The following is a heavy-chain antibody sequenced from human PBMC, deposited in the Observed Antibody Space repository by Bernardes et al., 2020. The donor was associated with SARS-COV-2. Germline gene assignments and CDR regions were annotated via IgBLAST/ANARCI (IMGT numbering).Heavy chain of an antibody. CDR2: INGDGRST. CDR3: AKSGDNYHFDF. Sequence: GGSLRLSCAASGFTFDDYAMNWVRQVPGKGLEWVSLINGDGRSTYYADSVEGRFTISRDNSKTSLYLQMNSLRTEDSALYYCAKSGDNYHFDFWGQGTLVTVSS. J-gene: IGHJ4*02. V-gene: IGHV3-43*02. D-gene: IGHD3-22*01. CDR1: GFTFDDYA.